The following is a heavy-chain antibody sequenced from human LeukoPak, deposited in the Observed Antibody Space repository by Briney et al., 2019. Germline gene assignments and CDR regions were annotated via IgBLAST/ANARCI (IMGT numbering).Heavy chain of an antibody. D-gene: IGHD2-15*01. CDR1: GFTFSNYW. V-gene: IGHV3-7*05. CDR3: ARDGWQNYFDY. CDR2: IKQDGSDK. Sequence: GRSLRLSCAGSGFTFSNYWMSWVRQAPGKGLEWVANIKQDGSDKYYVDSVKGRFTISRDNAKNSLYLQMSSLRAEDTAVYYCARDGWQNYFDYWGQGTLVTVSS. J-gene: IGHJ4*02.